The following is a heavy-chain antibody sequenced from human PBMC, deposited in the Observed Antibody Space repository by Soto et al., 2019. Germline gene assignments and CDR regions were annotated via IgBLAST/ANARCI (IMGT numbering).Heavy chain of an antibody. V-gene: IGHV1-69*13. J-gene: IGHJ4*02. Sequence: SVKVSCKASGGTFSSYAISWVRQAPGQGLEWMGGIIPIFGTANYAQKFQGRVTITADESTSTAYMELSSLRSEDTAVYYCARGSSSWYYFDYWGQGTLVTVSS. CDR1: GGTFSSYA. D-gene: IGHD6-13*01. CDR2: IIPIFGTA. CDR3: ARGSSSWYYFDY.